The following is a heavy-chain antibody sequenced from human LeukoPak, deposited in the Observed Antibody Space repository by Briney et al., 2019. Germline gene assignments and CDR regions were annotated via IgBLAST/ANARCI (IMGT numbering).Heavy chain of an antibody. CDR2: TSHSGTT. CDR3: ARVERLGYEDY. V-gene: IGHV4-34*01. J-gene: IGHJ4*02. CDR1: GGFFSGYY. Sequence: SETLSLTCAVYGGFFSGYYWSWIRQPPGKGLEWIGETSHSGTTNYNPSLESRVTISADTSKNQFSLKLTSVTAADTAVYYCARVERLGYEDYWGQGTLVTVSS. D-gene: IGHD2-15*01.